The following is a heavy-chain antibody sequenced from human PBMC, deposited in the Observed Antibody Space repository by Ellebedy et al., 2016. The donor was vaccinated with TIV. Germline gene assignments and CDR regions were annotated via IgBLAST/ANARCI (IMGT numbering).Heavy chain of an antibody. Sequence: MPSETLSLTCIVFGGSISKTSYYWGWIRQSPGKGLEWLGNIYYSGTTYISPSLKSRASISVDASNNQFSLKLSSVTAADTAVYYCVRRGGWSGAFDIWGQGTMTTVSS. CDR2: IYYSGTT. V-gene: IGHV4-39*01. CDR3: VRRGGWSGAFDI. J-gene: IGHJ3*02. CDR1: GGSISKTSYY. D-gene: IGHD6-19*01.